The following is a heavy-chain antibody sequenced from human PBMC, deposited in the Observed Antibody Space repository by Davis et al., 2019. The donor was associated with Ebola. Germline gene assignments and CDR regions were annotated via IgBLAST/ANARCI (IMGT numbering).Heavy chain of an antibody. J-gene: IGHJ4*02. V-gene: IGHV1-3*01. Sequence: ASVPVSCKASVFILTNYAIHWVRQAPGQRLEWMGWVHGGNGNTKYSQRFQGRVTITTDTSASTVYLDLTSLRSDDTAVYYCARGRPLWFGELLQTSTPFDYWGQGTLVTVSS. CDR1: VFILTNYA. CDR3: ARGRPLWFGELLQTSTPFDY. CDR2: VHGGNGNT. D-gene: IGHD3-10*01.